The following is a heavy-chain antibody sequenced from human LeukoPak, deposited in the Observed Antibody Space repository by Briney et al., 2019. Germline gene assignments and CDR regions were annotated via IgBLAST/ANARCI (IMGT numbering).Heavy chain of an antibody. V-gene: IGHV4-31*11. D-gene: IGHD4-17*01. CDR1: GGAFSGYY. Sequence: SETLSLTCAVYGGAFSGYYWSWISQHPGKGLEWIGYIYYSGSTYYNPSLKSRVTISVDTSKNQFSLKLSSVTAADTAVYYCARVPTVPYNWFDPWGQGTLVTVSS. CDR2: IYYSGST. J-gene: IGHJ5*02. CDR3: ARVPTVPYNWFDP.